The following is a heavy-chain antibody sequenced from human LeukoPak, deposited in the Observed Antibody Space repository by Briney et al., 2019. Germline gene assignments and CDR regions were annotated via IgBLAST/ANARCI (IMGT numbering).Heavy chain of an antibody. V-gene: IGHV3-48*01. Sequence: GGSLRLSCAASGFTFSSYSMNWVRQAPGKGLEWVSYISSSSSNIYYADSVKGRFTISRDNSKNTLYLQMSSLRVEDTAMYYCVKDTLPKSYSTSWYYAFDVWGQGTMVTVSS. D-gene: IGHD6-13*01. CDR1: GFTFSSYS. CDR3: VKDTLPKSYSTSWYYAFDV. CDR2: ISSSSSNI. J-gene: IGHJ3*01.